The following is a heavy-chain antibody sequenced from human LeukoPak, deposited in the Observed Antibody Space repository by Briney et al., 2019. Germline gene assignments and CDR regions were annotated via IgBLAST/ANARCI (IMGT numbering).Heavy chain of an antibody. CDR3: VRGAASGSYYGLGV. CDR1: GFTFSDST. D-gene: IGHD1-26*01. V-gene: IGHV3-73*01. J-gene: IGHJ6*02. Sequence: GGSLRLSCAASGFTFSDSTMHWVRQASGKGLEWVGRIRNKANNYATAYATSVKGRFTLSRDDSKNTAYLQMNSLKTEDTALYYCVRGAASGSYYGLGVWGQGAAVTVSS. CDR2: IRNKANNYAT.